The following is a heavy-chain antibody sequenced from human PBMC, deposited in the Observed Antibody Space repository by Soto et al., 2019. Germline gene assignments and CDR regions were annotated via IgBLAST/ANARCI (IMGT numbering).Heavy chain of an antibody. CDR2: INPSGGST. CDR3: ARVGTYYDSSGKQYFQH. Sequence: ASVKVSCKASGYTFTSYYMHWVRQAPGQGLEWMGIINPSGGSTSYAQKFQGRVTMTRDTSTSTVYMELSSLRSEDTAVYYCARVGTYYDSSGKQYFQHWGQGTRVTVSS. D-gene: IGHD3-22*01. V-gene: IGHV1-46*01. J-gene: IGHJ1*01. CDR1: GYTFTSYY.